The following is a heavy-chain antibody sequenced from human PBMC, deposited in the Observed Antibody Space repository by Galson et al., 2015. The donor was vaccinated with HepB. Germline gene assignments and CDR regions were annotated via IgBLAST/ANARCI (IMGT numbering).Heavy chain of an antibody. CDR3: AKAQAEVYYFDY. Sequence: SLRLSCAASGFTFSSYGMHWVRQAPGKGLEWVAVIWYDGSNKYYADSVKGRFTISRDNSKNTLYLQMNSLRAEDTAVYYCAKAQAEVYYFDYWGQGTLVTVSS. V-gene: IGHV3-33*06. CDR2: IWYDGSNK. D-gene: IGHD6-13*01. CDR1: GFTFSSYG. J-gene: IGHJ4*02.